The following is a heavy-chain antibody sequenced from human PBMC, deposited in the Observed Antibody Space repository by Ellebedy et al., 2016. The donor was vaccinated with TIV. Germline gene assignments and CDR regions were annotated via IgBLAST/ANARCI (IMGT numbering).Heavy chain of an antibody. CDR1: GFTFSSYA. J-gene: IGHJ4*02. CDR3: AKGTIVVVTASFHFDY. V-gene: IGHV3-23*01. Sequence: GESLKISCAASGFTFSSYAMSWVRQAPGKGLEWVSAISGSGGSTYYADSVKGRFTISRDNSKNTLYLQMNSLRAEDTAVYYCAKGTIVVVTASFHFDYWGQGTLVTVSS. CDR2: ISGSGGST. D-gene: IGHD2-21*02.